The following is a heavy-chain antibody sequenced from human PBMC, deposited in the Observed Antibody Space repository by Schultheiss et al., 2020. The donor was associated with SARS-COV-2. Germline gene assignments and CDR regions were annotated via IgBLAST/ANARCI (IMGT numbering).Heavy chain of an antibody. Sequence: SQTLSLTCTVSGGSISSSSYYWGWIRQPPGKGLEWIGSIYYSGSTYYNPSLKSRVTISVDTSKNQFSLKLSSVTAADTAVYYCARGRSSGYYSGYWGQGTLVTVSS. CDR3: ARGRSSGYYSGY. V-gene: IGHV4-39*07. J-gene: IGHJ4*02. CDR2: IYYSGST. D-gene: IGHD3-22*01. CDR1: GGSISSSSYY.